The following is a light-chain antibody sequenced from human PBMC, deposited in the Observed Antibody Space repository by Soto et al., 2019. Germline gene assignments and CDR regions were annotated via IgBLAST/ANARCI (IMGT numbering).Light chain of an antibody. Sequence: EIVLAQSPWTLSLSPRERSTLSCRASQSVSNNYLAWYQQKPGQAPRLLIYGASNRATGIPDRFSGSGSGTDFTLTISRLEPEDFAVYYCQQYGSSGTFGQGTKVDIK. CDR2: GAS. CDR1: QSVSNNY. J-gene: IGKJ1*01. CDR3: QQYGSSGT. V-gene: IGKV3-20*01.